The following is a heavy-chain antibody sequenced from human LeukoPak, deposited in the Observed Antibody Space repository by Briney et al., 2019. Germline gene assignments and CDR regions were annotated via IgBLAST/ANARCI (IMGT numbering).Heavy chain of an antibody. D-gene: IGHD3-10*01. V-gene: IGHV4-34*01. J-gene: IGHJ6*02. CDR1: GGSFSGYY. CDR3: ARGHGYYYGSGSYYPQGGYYGMDV. Sequence: SETLSLTCAVYGGSFSGYYWSWIRQPPGKGLEWIGEINHSGSTNYNPSLKSRVTISVDMSKNQFSLKLSSVTAADTAVYYCARGHGYYYGSGSYYPQGGYYGMDVWGQGTTVTVSS. CDR2: INHSGST.